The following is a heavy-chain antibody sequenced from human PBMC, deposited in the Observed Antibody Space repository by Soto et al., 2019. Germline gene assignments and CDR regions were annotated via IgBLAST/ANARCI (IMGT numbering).Heavy chain of an antibody. V-gene: IGHV4-34*01. CDR3: ARLEVTSADSFDV. Sequence: WTWLRQTPGKGLEWIGEINHSGSTDYHPSLKSRVTISVDTSKNQFSLNLSSVSAADTAVYFCARLEVTSADSFDVWGPRTMVTVSS. D-gene: IGHD2-21*02. J-gene: IGHJ3*01. CDR2: INHSGST.